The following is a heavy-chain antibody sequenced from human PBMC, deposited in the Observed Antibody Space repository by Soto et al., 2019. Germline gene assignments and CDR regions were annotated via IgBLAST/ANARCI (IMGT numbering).Heavy chain of an antibody. CDR3: ARVDTAMVYSFDP. D-gene: IGHD5-18*01. Sequence: PSETLSLTCTVSGGSISSYYWSWIRQPPGKGLEWIGYIYYSGSTNYNPSLKSRVTISVDTSKNQFSLKLSSVTAADTAVYYCARVDTAMVYSFDPWGQGTLVTVSS. V-gene: IGHV4-59*01. CDR1: GGSISSYY. CDR2: IYYSGST. J-gene: IGHJ5*02.